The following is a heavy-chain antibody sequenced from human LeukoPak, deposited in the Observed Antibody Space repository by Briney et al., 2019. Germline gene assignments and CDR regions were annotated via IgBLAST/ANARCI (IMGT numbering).Heavy chain of an antibody. V-gene: IGHV4-39*07. Sequence: SETLSLTCTVSGGSIRGSNYYWGWIRQPPGKGLEWIGSIYYSGSTYYNPSLQSRVTITVDASKNQSSLKLSSVTAPDTAVYYCARVYCSSTSCYTPTFDYWGQGTLVTVSS. J-gene: IGHJ4*02. D-gene: IGHD2-2*02. CDR2: IYYSGST. CDR1: GGSIRGSNYY. CDR3: ARVYCSSTSCYTPTFDY.